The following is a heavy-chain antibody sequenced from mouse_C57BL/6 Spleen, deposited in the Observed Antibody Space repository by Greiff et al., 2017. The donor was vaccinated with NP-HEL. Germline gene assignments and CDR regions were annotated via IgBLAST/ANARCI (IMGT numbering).Heavy chain of an antibody. J-gene: IGHJ4*01. D-gene: IGHD1-1*01. CDR2: IYPGSGST. Sequence: VQLQQPGAELVKPGASVKMSCKASGYTFTSYWITWVKQRPGQGLEWIGDIYPGSGSTNYNEKFKSKATLTVDTSSSTAYMQLSSLTSEDSAVYYCARSGPYYYGSSYDYAMDYWGQGTSVTVSS. CDR3: ARSGPYYYGSSYDYAMDY. V-gene: IGHV1-55*01. CDR1: GYTFTSYW.